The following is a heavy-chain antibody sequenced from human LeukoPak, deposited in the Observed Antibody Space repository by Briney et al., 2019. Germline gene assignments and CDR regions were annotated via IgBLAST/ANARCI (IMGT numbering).Heavy chain of an antibody. Sequence: PSETLSLTCTVSGGSISSSSYYWGWIRQPPGKGLEWIGSIYYSGSTYYNPSLKSRVTISVDTSKNQFSLKLSSVTAADTAVYYCARYSYGYCDYWGQGTLVTVSS. D-gene: IGHD5-18*01. CDR3: ARYSYGYCDY. CDR1: GGSISSSSYY. J-gene: IGHJ4*02. V-gene: IGHV4-39*07. CDR2: IYYSGST.